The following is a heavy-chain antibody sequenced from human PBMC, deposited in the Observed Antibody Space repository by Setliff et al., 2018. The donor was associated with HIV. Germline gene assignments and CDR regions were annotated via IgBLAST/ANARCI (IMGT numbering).Heavy chain of an antibody. CDR2: FTSYNNQA. V-gene: IGHV1-18*01. CDR3: ARGGDLPYYFLGMDV. D-gene: IGHD3-10*01. J-gene: IGHJ6*02. Sequence: ASVKVSCKISGYTLTAYGLNWVRQAPGQGPEWMGWFTSYNNQAEYAPKFQGRVTMTIDTSTSTAYMELRNLEYDDTAVYYCARGGDLPYYFLGMDVWGQGTTVTVSS. CDR1: GYTLTAYG.